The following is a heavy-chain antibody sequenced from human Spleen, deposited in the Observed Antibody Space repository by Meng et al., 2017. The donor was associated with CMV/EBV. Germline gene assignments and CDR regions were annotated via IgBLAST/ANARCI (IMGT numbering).Heavy chain of an antibody. V-gene: IGHV4-34*01. CDR2: INHSGST. CDR1: GGSFSGYY. J-gene: IGHJ6*02. Sequence: SETLSFTCAVYGGSFSGYYWSWIRQPPGKGLEWIGEINHSGSTNYNPSLKSRVTISVDTSKNQFSLKLSSVTAADTAVYYCARLGYGGKPPLTYYYYGMDVWGQGTTVTVSS. D-gene: IGHD4-23*01. CDR3: ARLGYGGKPPLTYYYYGMDV.